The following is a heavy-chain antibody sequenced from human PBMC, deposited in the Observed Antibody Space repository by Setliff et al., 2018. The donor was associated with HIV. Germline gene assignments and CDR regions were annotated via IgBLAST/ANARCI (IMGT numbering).Heavy chain of an antibody. D-gene: IGHD2-8*01. CDR2: IYHSGST. CDR3: ASNLLLGYPHY. CDR1: GYSISSGYY. J-gene: IGHJ4*02. Sequence: TSETLSLTCTVSGYSISSGYYWGWIRQPPGKGLEWIGSIYHSGSTYYNPSLKSRVTISVDTSKDQFSLKLSSVTAADTAVYYCASNLLLGYPHYWGQGTLVTVS. V-gene: IGHV4-38-2*02.